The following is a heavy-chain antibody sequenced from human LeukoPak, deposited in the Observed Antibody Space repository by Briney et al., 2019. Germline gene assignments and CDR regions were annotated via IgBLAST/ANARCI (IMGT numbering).Heavy chain of an antibody. D-gene: IGHD3-16*01. CDR3: ANLMMFTVKN. J-gene: IGHJ4*02. CDR1: GFTFNSYG. V-gene: IGHV3-30*02. CDR2: IRYDGSKS. Sequence: PGGSLRLSCAASGFTFNSYGVHWVRQAPGKGLEWVAFIRYDGSKSYSADSVKGRFALSRDNSKNTLYLQMDSLRAEDMAVYYCANLMMFTVKNWGQGTLVTVSS.